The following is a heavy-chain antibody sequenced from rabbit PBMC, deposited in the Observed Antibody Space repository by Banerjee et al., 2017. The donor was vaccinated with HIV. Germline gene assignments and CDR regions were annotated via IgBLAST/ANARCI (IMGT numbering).Heavy chain of an antibody. CDR3: AKRATRSIWNNYAGMDL. D-gene: IGHD1-1*01. CDR2: IYAGKGST. J-gene: IGHJ6*01. Sequence: QLKETGGGLVQPGGSLTLSCKASGFDLSSYSMSWVRQAPGKGLEWIGIIYAGKGSTDYASWVNGRFTISSDNAQNTVDLQMNSLTAADTATYFCAKRATRSIWNNYAGMDLWGQGTLVTVS. CDR1: GFDLSSYS. V-gene: IGHV1S7*01.